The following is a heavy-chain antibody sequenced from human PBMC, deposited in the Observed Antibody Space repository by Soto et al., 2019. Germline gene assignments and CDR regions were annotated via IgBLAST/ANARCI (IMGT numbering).Heavy chain of an antibody. CDR2: INSGGSST. V-gene: IGHV3-74*01. D-gene: IGHD3-9*01. CDR3: AHFDWFIDY. J-gene: IGHJ4*02. CDR1: GFTFSSYW. Sequence: PGGSLRLSCAASGFTFSSYWMYWVRQAPGKGLVWVSDINSGGSSTTYADSVKGRFTISRDNSKNTLYLQMNSLRAEDTAVYYCAHFDWFIDYWGQGTLVTVSS.